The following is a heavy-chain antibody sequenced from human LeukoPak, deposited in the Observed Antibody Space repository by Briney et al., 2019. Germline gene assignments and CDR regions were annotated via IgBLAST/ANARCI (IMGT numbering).Heavy chain of an antibody. D-gene: IGHD2-15*01. CDR2: ISSSSSYI. CDR3: ARDGDIVARMDV. J-gene: IGHJ6*02. V-gene: IGHV3-21*04. CDR1: GFTFSSYS. Sequence: GGSLRLSCAASGFTFSSYSMNWVRQAPGKGLEWVSSISSSSSYIYYADSVKGRFTISRDNAKNSLYLQMNSLRAEDTAIYYCARDGDIVARMDVWGQGTTVTVSS.